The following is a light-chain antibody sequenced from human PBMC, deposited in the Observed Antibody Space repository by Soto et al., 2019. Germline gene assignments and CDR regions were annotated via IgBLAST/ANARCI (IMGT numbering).Light chain of an antibody. Sequence: QSVLTQPPSVSGAPGQRVTISCTGGSSNIGAGYDVHWYQQLPGTAPKLLIFGHSYRPSGVPDRFSGSKSGTSASLAITGLQAEDEADYYCHSYDRSLLWVFGGGTKLTVL. V-gene: IGLV1-40*01. J-gene: IGLJ3*02. CDR3: HSYDRSLLWV. CDR2: GHS. CDR1: SSNIGAGYD.